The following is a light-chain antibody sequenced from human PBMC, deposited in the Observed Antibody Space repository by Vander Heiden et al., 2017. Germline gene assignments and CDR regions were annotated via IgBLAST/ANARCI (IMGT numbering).Light chain of an antibody. J-gene: IGKJ2*01. CDR1: QSVLYSSNNKNY. Sequence: DIVMTQSPHSLAGSRGERATINCKSSQSVLYSSNNKNYLAWYQQKPGQPPKLLIYWASARESGVPDRFSGSGSGTDFTLTISSLQAEDVAVYYCQQDDSTPYTFGQGTKLEIK. CDR2: WAS. V-gene: IGKV4-1*01. CDR3: QQDDSTPYT.